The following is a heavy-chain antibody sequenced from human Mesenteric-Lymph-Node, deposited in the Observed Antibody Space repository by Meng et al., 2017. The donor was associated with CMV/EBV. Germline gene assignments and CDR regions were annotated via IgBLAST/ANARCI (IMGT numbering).Heavy chain of an antibody. D-gene: IGHD3-3*01. J-gene: IGHJ6*02. CDR1: GFTFSSYE. V-gene: IGHV4-34*01. CDR3: ARSGRRFLSRGRNYGMDV. CDR2: INHSGST. Sequence: GSLRLSCAASGFTFSSYEMNWVRQPPGKGLEWIGEINHSGSTNYNPSLKSRVTISVDTSKNQFSLKLSSVTAADTAVYYCARSGRRFLSRGRNYGMDVWGQGTTVTVSS.